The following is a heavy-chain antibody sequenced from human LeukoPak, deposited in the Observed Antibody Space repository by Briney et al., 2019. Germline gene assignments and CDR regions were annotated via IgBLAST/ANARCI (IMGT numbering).Heavy chain of an antibody. CDR1: GFTFSSYA. Sequence: GGSLRLSCSASGFTFSSYAMSWVRQAPGKGLEWVGFIRSKAYGGTTEYAASVKGRFTISRDDSKNTLYLQMNSLKTEDTAVYYCTTGITMVRGVIHLIDYWGQGTLVTVSS. CDR3: TTGITMVRGVIHLIDY. D-gene: IGHD3-10*01. J-gene: IGHJ4*02. CDR2: IRSKAYGGTT. V-gene: IGHV3-49*04.